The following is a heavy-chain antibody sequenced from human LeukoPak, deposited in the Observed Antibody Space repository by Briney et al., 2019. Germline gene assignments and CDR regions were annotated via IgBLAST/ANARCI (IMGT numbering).Heavy chain of an antibody. J-gene: IGHJ4*02. CDR2: ISAGGDST. V-gene: IGHV3-23*01. D-gene: IGHD4-23*01. Sequence: GGSLRLSCAASGFTFSSYAMSWVRQAPGKGLEWVSAISAGGDSTFYADSVKGRFTISRDNSNNTLCLQMNSLRAEDTAVYYCARDAPGGNLFDYWGQGTLVTVSS. CDR3: ARDAPGGNLFDY. CDR1: GFTFSSYA.